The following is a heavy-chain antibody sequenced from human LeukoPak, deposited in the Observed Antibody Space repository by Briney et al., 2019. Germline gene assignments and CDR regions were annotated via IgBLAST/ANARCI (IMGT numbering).Heavy chain of an antibody. CDR3: ARGLGSSFDWFDP. CDR1: GGTFSSYA. V-gene: IGHV1-69*13. CDR2: IIPIFGTA. Sequence: ASVKVSCKASGGTFSSYAISWVRQAPGQGLEWMGGIIPIFGTANYAQKFQGRVTITADESTSTAYMELSSLRSEDTAVHYCARGLGSSFDWFDPWGQGTLVTVSS. J-gene: IGHJ5*02. D-gene: IGHD6-13*01.